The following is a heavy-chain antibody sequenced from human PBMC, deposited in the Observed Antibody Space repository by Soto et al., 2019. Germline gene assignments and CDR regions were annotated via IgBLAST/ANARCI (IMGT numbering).Heavy chain of an antibody. D-gene: IGHD5-18*01. CDR3: AKEWIQLWLPISAPFDY. CDR2: ISYDGSNK. V-gene: IGHV3-30-3*01. CDR1: GFTFSSYA. Sequence: PGGSLRLSCAASGFTFSSYAMHWVRQAPGKGLEWVAVISYDGSNKYYADSVKGRFTISRDNSKNTLYLQMNSLRAEDTAVYYCAKEWIQLWLPISAPFDYWGQGTLVTVSS. J-gene: IGHJ4*02.